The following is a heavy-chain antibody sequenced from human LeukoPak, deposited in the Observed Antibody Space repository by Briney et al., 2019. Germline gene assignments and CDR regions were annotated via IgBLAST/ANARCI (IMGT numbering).Heavy chain of an antibody. CDR3: ASHYGGNYFDY. CDR1: GGSFSGYY. D-gene: IGHD4-23*01. V-gene: IGHV4-34*01. J-gene: IGHJ4*02. CDR2: INHSGST. Sequence: SEALSLTCAVYGGSFSGYYWSWIRQSPGKGLEWIGEINHSGSTNYNPSLKSRVTISVDTSKNQFSLKVNSVTAADTAVYYCASHYGGNYFDYWGQGTLVTVSS.